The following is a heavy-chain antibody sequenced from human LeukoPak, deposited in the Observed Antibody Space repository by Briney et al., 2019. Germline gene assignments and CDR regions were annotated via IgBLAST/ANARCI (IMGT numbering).Heavy chain of an antibody. Sequence: SETLSLTCTVSGGSISSYYWSWIRQPPGKGLEWIGYIYYSGSTNYNPSLKSRVTISVDTSKNQFSLKLSSVTAADTAVYYCAKGGGASRRAFDIWGQGTMVTVSS. CDR3: AKGGGASRRAFDI. CDR2: IYYSGST. V-gene: IGHV4-59*12. J-gene: IGHJ3*02. CDR1: GGSISSYY. D-gene: IGHD1-26*01.